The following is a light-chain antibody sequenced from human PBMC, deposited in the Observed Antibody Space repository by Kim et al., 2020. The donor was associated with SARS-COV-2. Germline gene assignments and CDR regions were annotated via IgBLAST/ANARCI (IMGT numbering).Light chain of an antibody. V-gene: IGLV2-11*01. J-gene: IGLJ2*01. CDR3: CSYAGSVI. CDR2: DVT. CDR1: SSDVGGYNY. Sequence: SPGQAVPISCTETSSDVGGYNYVSWYQQPPGKAPKLMIYDVTRRFSGVHDRFSGSKSGNTASLTISWRQPEDEADYYCCSYAGSVIFGGGTQLTVL.